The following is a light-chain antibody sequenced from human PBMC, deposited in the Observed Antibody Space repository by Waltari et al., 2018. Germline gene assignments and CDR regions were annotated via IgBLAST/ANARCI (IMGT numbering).Light chain of an antibody. CDR2: LGF. J-gene: IGKJ2*03. CDR3: MQSLQTPFS. CDR1: QSLLNSDGYTH. Sequence: DLVVTQTPLSLPVTPGEPASISCRSSQSLLNSDGYTHLHWFLQKPGQSPHLLIYLGFNRASGVPDRFSGSGSGTHFTLTVSRVEAEDVVVYYCMQSLQTPFSFGQGTKVEMK. V-gene: IGKV2-28*01.